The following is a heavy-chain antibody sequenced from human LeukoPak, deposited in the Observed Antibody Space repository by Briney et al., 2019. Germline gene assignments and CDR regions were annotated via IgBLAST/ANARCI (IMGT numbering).Heavy chain of an antibody. J-gene: IGHJ4*02. Sequence: SETLSLTCTVSGGSISSYYWSWIRQPPGKGLEWIGYIYYSGSTNYNPSLKSRVTISVDTSKNQFSLKLSSVTAADTAVYYRARDHPPGDYWGQGTLVTVSS. CDR3: ARDHPPGDY. CDR2: IYYSGST. V-gene: IGHV4-59*01. CDR1: GGSISSYY.